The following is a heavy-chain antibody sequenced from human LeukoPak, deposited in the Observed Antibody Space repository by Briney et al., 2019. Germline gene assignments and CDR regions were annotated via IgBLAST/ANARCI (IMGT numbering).Heavy chain of an antibody. J-gene: IGHJ4*02. V-gene: IGHV3-48*01. D-gene: IGHD3-9*01. CDR3: ARILTGYYDY. Sequence: GGSLRLSCAASGFTCSDYSMNWVRQAPGKGLEWVSYISSSGFTINYADSVKGRFTISRDNSKNTLYLQMNSLRAEDTAVYYCARILTGYYDYWGQGTLVTVSS. CDR1: GFTCSDYS. CDR2: ISSSGFTI.